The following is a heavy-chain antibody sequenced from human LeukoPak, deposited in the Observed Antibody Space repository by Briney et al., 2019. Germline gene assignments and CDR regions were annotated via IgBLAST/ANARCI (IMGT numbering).Heavy chain of an antibody. CDR1: GDSIRTNNYF. Sequence: SATLSLTCSVSGDSIRTNNYFWGWIRQPPGMGLEWIGSISYNGITYYNPSLKSRASVSVDTSKNQFSLNLNSVTAADTAVYYCARGVARSSSVFNYWGQGTLVTVSS. CDR2: ISYNGIT. J-gene: IGHJ4*02. D-gene: IGHD6-6*01. CDR3: ARGVARSSSVFNY. V-gene: IGHV4-39*01.